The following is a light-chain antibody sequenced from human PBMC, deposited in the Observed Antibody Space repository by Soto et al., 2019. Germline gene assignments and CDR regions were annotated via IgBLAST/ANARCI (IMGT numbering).Light chain of an antibody. CDR1: SSDVGAYNY. CDR3: CSYSRSSPYV. J-gene: IGLJ1*01. V-gene: IGLV2-14*03. CDR2: DVS. Sequence: QSALTQPASVSGSPGQSITISCTGTSSDVGAYNYVSWYQHHPGKVPRLMIFDVSNRPSGVSNRFSGSKSGNTATLTISGLHAEDEAYYYCCSYSRSSPYVFGAGTKLTVL.